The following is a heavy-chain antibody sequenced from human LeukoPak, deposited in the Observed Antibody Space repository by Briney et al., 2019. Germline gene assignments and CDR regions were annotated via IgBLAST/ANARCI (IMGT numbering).Heavy chain of an antibody. Sequence: SETLSLTCTVSGDSISSYYWSWIRQPPGKGLEWIGYIYYSGSTYYNPSLKSRVTISVDTSKNQFSVKLSSVTAADTAVYYCARGAYSGYDLDYWGQGTLVTVSS. CDR1: GDSISSYY. D-gene: IGHD5-12*01. CDR2: IYYSGST. J-gene: IGHJ4*02. CDR3: ARGAYSGYDLDY. V-gene: IGHV4-59*01.